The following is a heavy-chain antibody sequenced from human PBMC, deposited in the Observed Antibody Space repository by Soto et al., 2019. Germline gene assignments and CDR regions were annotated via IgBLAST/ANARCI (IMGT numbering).Heavy chain of an antibody. Sequence: GGSLRLSCVASGFTVSSDSMTWVRQAPGKGLEWISIIYSDNNTDYADSVKGRFSISRDTSKNILYLQMNSLRAEDTAEYYCARHYSAMGVWGQGTTVTVSS. J-gene: IGHJ6*02. CDR2: IYSDNNT. CDR1: GFTVSSDS. CDR3: ARHYSAMGV. V-gene: IGHV3-53*01.